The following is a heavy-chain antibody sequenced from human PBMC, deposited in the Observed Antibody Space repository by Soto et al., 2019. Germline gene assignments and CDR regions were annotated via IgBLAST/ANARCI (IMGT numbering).Heavy chain of an antibody. J-gene: IGHJ3*02. D-gene: IGHD2-15*01. CDR3: APHVSCSGSSWQYDAFAI. V-gene: IGHV3-23*01. Sequence: EVQVLESGGGLVQPGGSLRLSCEGSEFTVSGHAMTWIRQAPGKGPEWVSTITADGGTYYADSVKGRFAMSRDTSENTLYLQMNSLGAEDPAAYYCAPHVSCSGSSWQYDAFAIRGQGTMVTVAS. CDR1: EFTVSGHA. CDR2: ITADGGT.